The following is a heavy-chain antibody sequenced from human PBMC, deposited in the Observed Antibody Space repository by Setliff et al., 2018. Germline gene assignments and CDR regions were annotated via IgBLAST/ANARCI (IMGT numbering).Heavy chain of an antibody. J-gene: IGHJ4*02. CDR1: GYSFTSYW. Sequence: RESLKISCKGSGYSFTSYWIGWVRQMPGKGLEWMGIIYPGDSDTRYSPSFQGQVTISADKSISTAYLQMSSLQTEDTAMYYCAAAVPGAYACFDYWGQGTLVTVSS. CDR3: AAAVPGAYACFDY. D-gene: IGHD3-16*01. V-gene: IGHV5-51*01. CDR2: IYPGDSDT.